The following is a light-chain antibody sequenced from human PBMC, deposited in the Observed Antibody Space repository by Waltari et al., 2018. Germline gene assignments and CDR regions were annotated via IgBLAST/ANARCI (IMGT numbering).Light chain of an antibody. CDR3: QQANNFPIT. J-gene: IGKJ5*01. V-gene: IGKV1-17*01. CDR2: AAS. CDR1: QGIRND. Sequence: DIQMTQSPSSLSASVGDTVTITCRASQGIRNDLNWYQQTVGKAPKRLIFAASILQSGVPRRFSGSASGTEFTLTISSLQPEDFATYYCQQANNFPITFGQGTRLEIK.